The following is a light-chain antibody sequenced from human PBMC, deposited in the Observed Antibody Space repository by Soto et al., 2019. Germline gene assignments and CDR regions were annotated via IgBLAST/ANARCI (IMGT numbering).Light chain of an antibody. Sequence: EVGVTQSPGTLSLSTGERATLSCRASQSVSSSYLVWHQQKPGQAPRLLIYAASRRATGIPDRFSGSGSGTDFTLTISRLEPEDFAVYYCQQYNNWPLITFGKGTRLEIK. CDR2: AAS. CDR3: QQYNNWPLIT. CDR1: QSVSSSY. J-gene: IGKJ5*01. V-gene: IGKV3-20*01.